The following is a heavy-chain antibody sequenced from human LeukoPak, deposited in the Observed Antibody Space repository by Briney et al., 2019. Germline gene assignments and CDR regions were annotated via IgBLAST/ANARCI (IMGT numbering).Heavy chain of an antibody. J-gene: IGHJ4*02. V-gene: IGHV3-74*01. Sequence: GGSLRLSCAASGFTLSSYWMHWVRQAPGKGLVWVSRINSDGSSTSYADSVKGRFTISRDNAKNTLYLQMNSLRAEDTAVYYCARGYYDTSGFYLGYWGQGTLVTVSS. D-gene: IGHD3-22*01. CDR1: GFTLSSYW. CDR3: ARGYYDTSGFYLGY. CDR2: INSDGSST.